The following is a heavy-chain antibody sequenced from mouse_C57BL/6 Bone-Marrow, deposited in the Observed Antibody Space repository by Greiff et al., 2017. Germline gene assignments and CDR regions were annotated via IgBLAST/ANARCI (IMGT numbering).Heavy chain of an antibody. J-gene: IGHJ1*03. CDR2: IDPSDSET. CDR3: ARSVDFYWYFDV. Sequence: QVQLQQPGAELVRPGSSVKLSCKASGYTFTSYWMHWVKQRPIQGLEWIGNIDPSDSETHYNQKFKDKATLTVDKSSSTAYMQLSSLTSADSAVYYGARSVDFYWYFDVWGTGTTVTVSS. CDR1: GYTFTSYW. V-gene: IGHV1-52*01.